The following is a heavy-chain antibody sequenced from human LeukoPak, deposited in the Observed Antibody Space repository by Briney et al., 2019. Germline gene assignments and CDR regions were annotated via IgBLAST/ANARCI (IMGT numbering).Heavy chain of an antibody. Sequence: VASVKVSCKASGYTFTGYYMHWVRQAPGQGLEWMGWINPNSGGTNYAQKFQGRVTMTRDMSISTAYMELSRLRSDDTAVYYCARGAFVVVVAATKYWFDPWGQGTLVTVSS. CDR3: ARGAFVVVVAATKYWFDP. CDR2: INPNSGGT. V-gene: IGHV1-2*02. CDR1: GYTFTGYY. J-gene: IGHJ5*02. D-gene: IGHD2-15*01.